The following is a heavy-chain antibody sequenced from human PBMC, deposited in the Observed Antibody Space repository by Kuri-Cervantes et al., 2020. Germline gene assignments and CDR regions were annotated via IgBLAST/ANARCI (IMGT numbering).Heavy chain of an antibody. V-gene: IGHV4-59*13. CDR2: IFYTGST. D-gene: IGHD3-22*01. Sequence: SETLSLTCTVSGGSISPYYWTWIRQPPGKGLEWIGYIFYTGSTNYNASLKSRVTISVDTSKNQFYLKLRSVTAADTAVYYCAKYYYDSSGWWLDAFDIWGQGTMVTVSS. J-gene: IGHJ3*02. CDR1: GGSISPYY. CDR3: AKYYYDSSGWWLDAFDI.